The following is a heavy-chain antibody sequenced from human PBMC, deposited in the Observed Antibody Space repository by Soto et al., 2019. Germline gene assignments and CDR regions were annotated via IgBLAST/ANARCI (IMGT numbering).Heavy chain of an antibody. Sequence: SETLSLTCTVSGGSISTYYWSWIRQPPGKGLEWIGYIYYSGSTNYNPSLKSRVTISVDTSKNQFSLKLSSVTAADTAVYYCAREPITMIGLNWFDPWGQGTLVTVSS. CDR1: GGSISTYY. V-gene: IGHV4-59*01. J-gene: IGHJ5*02. D-gene: IGHD3-22*01. CDR3: AREPITMIGLNWFDP. CDR2: IYYSGST.